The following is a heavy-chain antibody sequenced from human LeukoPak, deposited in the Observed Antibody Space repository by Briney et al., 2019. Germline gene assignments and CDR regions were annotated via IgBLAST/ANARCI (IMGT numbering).Heavy chain of an antibody. V-gene: IGHV1-46*01. Sequence: GASVKVSCKASGYTFTSYYMHWVRQAPGQGLEWVGIINPSGGSTSYAQKFQGRVTMTRDTSTSTVYMELSSLRSEDTAVYYCARDSFYYYDSSGYYPSAYWGQGTLVTVSS. CDR1: GYTFTSYY. J-gene: IGHJ4*02. CDR2: INPSGGST. D-gene: IGHD3-22*01. CDR3: ARDSFYYYDSSGYYPSAY.